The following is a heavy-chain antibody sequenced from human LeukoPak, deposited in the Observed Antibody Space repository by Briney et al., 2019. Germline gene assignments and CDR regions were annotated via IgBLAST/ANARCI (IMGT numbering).Heavy chain of an antibody. J-gene: IGHJ4*02. V-gene: IGHV3-48*01. Sequence: GRSLRLSCAASGFTFSSYGMHWVRQAPGKGLEWVSYISSSSSTIYYADSVKGRFTISRDNSKNTLYLQMNSLRAEDTAVYYCAKNDFASGWVGDYWGQGTLVTVSS. D-gene: IGHD6-19*01. CDR1: GFTFSSYG. CDR3: AKNDFASGWVGDY. CDR2: ISSSSSTI.